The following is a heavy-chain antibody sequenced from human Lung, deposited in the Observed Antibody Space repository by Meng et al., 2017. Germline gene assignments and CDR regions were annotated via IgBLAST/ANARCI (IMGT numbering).Heavy chain of an antibody. J-gene: IGHJ2*01. V-gene: IGHV4-30-4*01. CDR3: ARGQKGYFDL. CDR2: IYNSGST. CDR1: GGSISSSNYY. Sequence: QLQLQESDPGMVKPSQTLSLTCTVSGGSISSSNYYWSWIRQPPGKGLEWSGHIYNSGSTYYNPSLKSRITISVDTSKNQFSLKLSSVTAADTAVYYCARGQKGYFDLWGRGTLVTVSS.